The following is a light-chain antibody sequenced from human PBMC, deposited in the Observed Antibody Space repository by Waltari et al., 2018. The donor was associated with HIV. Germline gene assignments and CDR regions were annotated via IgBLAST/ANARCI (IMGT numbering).Light chain of an antibody. CDR3: CSYAGSSNWV. J-gene: IGLJ3*02. CDR2: EGI. CDR1: SSDVGSYNL. Sequence: QSALTQPASVSGSPGQSITISCTGSSSDVGSYNLVSWYQQHPDKAPKLMIYEGIKRPSGVSNRFSGSKSGNTASLTISGLQAEDEADYYCCSYAGSSNWVFGGGTKLTVL. V-gene: IGLV2-23*01.